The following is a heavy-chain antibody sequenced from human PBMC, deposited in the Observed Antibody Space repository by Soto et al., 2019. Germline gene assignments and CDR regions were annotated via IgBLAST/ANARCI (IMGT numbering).Heavy chain of an antibody. D-gene: IGHD6-13*01. CDR3: AKDPGYISTSSAGRLGMDV. J-gene: IGHJ6*02. CDR1: GFTFSDYG. CDR2: ISYHGSNE. Sequence: QVQLVESGGGVVQPGRSLRLSCAASGFTFSDYGMHWVRQAPGKGLEWVALISYHGSNEHYADSVKGRFTISRDNSKNTLYLQMNSLRAEDTAVYYCAKDPGYISTSSAGRLGMDVWGQGTTVTVSS. V-gene: IGHV3-30*18.